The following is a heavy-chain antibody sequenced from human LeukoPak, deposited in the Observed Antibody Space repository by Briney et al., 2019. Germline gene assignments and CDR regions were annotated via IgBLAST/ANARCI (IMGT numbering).Heavy chain of an antibody. CDR1: GFTFIRNG. CDR3: AKDRCSGGRCYSSPYDAFDV. D-gene: IGHD2-15*01. V-gene: IGHV3-30*02. Sequence: GGSLRLXCEASGFTFIRNGMHWVRQAPGKGLEWVAFLRYDGSNQYYADSVQGRFTISRDNSKNTLYMQMNSLRAEDTAMYYCAKDRCSGGRCYSSPYDAFDVWGQGAMVTVSS. J-gene: IGHJ3*01. CDR2: LRYDGSNQ.